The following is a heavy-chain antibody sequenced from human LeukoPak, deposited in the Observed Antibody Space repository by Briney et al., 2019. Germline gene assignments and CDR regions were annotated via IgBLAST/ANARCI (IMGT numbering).Heavy chain of an antibody. CDR1: GFIFSNDA. Sequence: GGSLRLSCAASGFIFSNDAMSWVRQAPGKGLEWVSLISGSGGATHYADSVKGRFTISRDNSKNTLYLQMNSLRADDTAVYYCARKLGYCTGASCYADYWGQGTLVTVSS. CDR3: ARKLGYCTGASCYADY. CDR2: ISGSGGAT. V-gene: IGHV3-23*01. D-gene: IGHD2-2*01. J-gene: IGHJ4*02.